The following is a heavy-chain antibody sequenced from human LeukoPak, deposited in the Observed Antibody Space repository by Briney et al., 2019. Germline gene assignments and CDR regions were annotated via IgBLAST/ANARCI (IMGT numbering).Heavy chain of an antibody. CDR2: IYYSGST. Sequence: PSETLSLTCTVSSSSISSYYWSWIRQPPGKGLEWIGSIYYSGSTKYKPSLKSRVTISVDTSKNQLSLKLNFVTAADTAVYYCARDRGGYTYSHDYWGQGTLVTVSS. CDR1: SSSISSYY. CDR3: ARDRGGYTYSHDY. J-gene: IGHJ4*02. V-gene: IGHV4-59*12. D-gene: IGHD5-18*01.